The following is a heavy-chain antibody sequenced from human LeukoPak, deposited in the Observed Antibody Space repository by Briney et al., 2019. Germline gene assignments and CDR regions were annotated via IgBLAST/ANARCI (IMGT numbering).Heavy chain of an antibody. CDR1: GFSFSDYD. V-gene: IGHV3-23*01. CDR2: MSLSTSGK. CDR3: AKALTRWAFDM. D-gene: IGHD3-16*01. Sequence: GGSLRLSCAASGFSFSDYDMSWVRQAPGKGLEWVSSMSLSTSGKTYADSVKGRFTVSTDKAKNTLYLQMDSLRAEDTAMYYCAKALTRWAFDMWGQGTMVTVSS. J-gene: IGHJ3*02.